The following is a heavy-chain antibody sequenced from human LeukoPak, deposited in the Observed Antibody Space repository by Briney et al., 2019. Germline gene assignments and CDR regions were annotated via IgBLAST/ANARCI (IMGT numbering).Heavy chain of an antibody. CDR3: AREVRYSGYQDY. J-gene: IGHJ4*02. Sequence: SQTLSLTCTVSGGSISSGGYYWSRIRQHPGKGLEWIGYIFYSGSTYYNPSLKSRVTISVTTSKNQFSLKLSSVTAADTAVYYCAREVRYSGYQDYWGQGTLVTVSS. CDR2: IFYSGST. V-gene: IGHV4-31*03. CDR1: GGSISSGGYY. D-gene: IGHD5-12*01.